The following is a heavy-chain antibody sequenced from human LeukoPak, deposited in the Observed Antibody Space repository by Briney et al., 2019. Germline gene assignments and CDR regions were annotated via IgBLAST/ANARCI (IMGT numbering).Heavy chain of an antibody. CDR2: IYHSGST. CDR1: GYSISSGYY. J-gene: IGHJ4*02. Sequence: SETLSLTCAVSGYSISSGYYWGWIRQPPGKGLEWIGSIYHSGSTYYNPSLKSRVTISVDTSKNQFSLELSSVTATDAAIYYCERERSSSSDYWGQGTLVTVSS. V-gene: IGHV4-38-2*02. D-gene: IGHD6-6*01. CDR3: ERERSSSSDY.